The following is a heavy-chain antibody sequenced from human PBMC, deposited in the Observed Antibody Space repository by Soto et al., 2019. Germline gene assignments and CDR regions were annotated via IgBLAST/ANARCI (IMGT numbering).Heavy chain of an antibody. V-gene: IGHV3-33*01. J-gene: IGHJ6*02. CDR2: IWYDGGNK. Sequence: QVQLVESGGGVVQPGRSLRLSCAASGFTFRSYGMHWVRQAPGKGLEWVAVIWYDGGNKHYADSVKGRFTISRDNSKNTLYLQMKSLRAEVTAVYYCARVTYSSSAAPFRYYGMDVWGQGTTVTVSS. D-gene: IGHD6-6*01. CDR3: ARVTYSSSAAPFRYYGMDV. CDR1: GFTFRSYG.